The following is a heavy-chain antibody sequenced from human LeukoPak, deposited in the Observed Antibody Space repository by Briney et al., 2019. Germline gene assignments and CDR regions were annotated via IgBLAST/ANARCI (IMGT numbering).Heavy chain of an antibody. D-gene: IGHD2/OR15-2a*01. CDR3: ATDQPHTASFYAY. CDR1: GFTFSSDW. V-gene: IGHV4-4*07. Sequence: GSLRLSCAASGFTFSSDWMSWVRQAPGKGLEWIGRIFTSGNTKYNPSFQSRVTMSVDTSRKQISLKMTSVTAADTAMYYCATDQPHTASFYAYWGQGTLVTVSS. J-gene: IGHJ4*02. CDR2: IFTSGNT.